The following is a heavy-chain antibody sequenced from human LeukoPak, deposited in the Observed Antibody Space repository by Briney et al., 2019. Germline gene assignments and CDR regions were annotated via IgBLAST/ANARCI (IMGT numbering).Heavy chain of an antibody. Sequence: ASVKVSCKASGCTFTGYYIHWVRQAPGQGLGWMGWINPNSGGTTYAQNFQGRVTMTRDTSISTAYMELSRLTSDDTAVYYCAREDGHSPDPWGQGTLVTVSS. CDR1: GCTFTGYY. D-gene: IGHD5-24*01. V-gene: IGHV1-2*02. CDR3: AREDGHSPDP. J-gene: IGHJ5*02. CDR2: INPNSGGT.